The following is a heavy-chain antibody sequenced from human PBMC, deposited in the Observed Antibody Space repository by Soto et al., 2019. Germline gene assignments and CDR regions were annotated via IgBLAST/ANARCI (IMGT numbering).Heavy chain of an antibody. J-gene: IGHJ5*02. V-gene: IGHV1-24*01. Sequence: ASVKVSCKVSGYALTELSMHWVRQAPGKGLEWMGGFDPEDGETIYAQKFQGRVTMTEDTSTDTAYMELSSLRSEDTAVYYCATIAAAALGNWFDPWGQGTLVPVSS. CDR3: ATIAAAALGNWFDP. D-gene: IGHD6-13*01. CDR2: FDPEDGET. CDR1: GYALTELS.